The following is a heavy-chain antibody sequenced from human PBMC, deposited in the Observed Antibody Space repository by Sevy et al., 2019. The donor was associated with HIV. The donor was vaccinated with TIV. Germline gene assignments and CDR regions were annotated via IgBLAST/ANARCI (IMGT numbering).Heavy chain of an antibody. J-gene: IGHJ6*02. CDR3: ARDGRRGYDMDV. V-gene: IGHV3-48*01. D-gene: IGHD3-10*01. CDR1: GFTYGTHS. CDR2: ISGGSRTI. Sequence: GGSLRLSCAASGFTYGTHSMNWVRQAPGKGLEWVSYISGGSRTIYYAASVKGRFTISRDNAKNSLSLQMNSLRVEDTAVYYCARDGRRGYDMDVWGQGTTVTGSS.